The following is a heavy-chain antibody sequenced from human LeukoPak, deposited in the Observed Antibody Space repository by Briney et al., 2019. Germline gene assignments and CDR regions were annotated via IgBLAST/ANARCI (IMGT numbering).Heavy chain of an antibody. J-gene: IGHJ4*02. CDR2: IYYNGGT. Sequence: SETLSLTCSVSGDSVSSGSHYWSWIRQPPGKGLEWIGYIYYNGGTGYSPSLKSRVNISLDTSKNQFSLKLSSVTAADTAVYYCAVVGGYFDYWGQGILVAVSS. D-gene: IGHD3-10*01. V-gene: IGHV4-61*01. CDR3: AVVGGYFDY. CDR1: GDSVSSGSHY.